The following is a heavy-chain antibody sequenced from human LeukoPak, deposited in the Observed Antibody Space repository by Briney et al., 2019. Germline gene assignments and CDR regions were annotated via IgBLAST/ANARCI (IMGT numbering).Heavy chain of an antibody. CDR3: AKDPTVAGTAEYFQR. D-gene: IGHD6-19*01. CDR2: ISGSGGST. Sequence: GGSLRLSCAASGYTFNNYAMSWVRQAPGKGLEWVSVISGSGGSTYYAGSVKGRFTISRDNSKNTLYLQMNSLRAEDTAVYYCAKDPTVAGTAEYFQRWGQGTLVSVSS. V-gene: IGHV3-23*01. J-gene: IGHJ1*01. CDR1: GYTFNNYA.